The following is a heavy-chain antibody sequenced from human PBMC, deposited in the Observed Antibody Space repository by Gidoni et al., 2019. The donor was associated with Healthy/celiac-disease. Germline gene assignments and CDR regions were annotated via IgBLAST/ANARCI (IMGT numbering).Heavy chain of an antibody. CDR1: GYSFTGYW. Sequence: EVQLVQSGAEVKKPGESLRISCQGSGYSFTGYWITWVRQMPGKGLEWMGRIDPSDSYTNYSPSFQGHVTISADKSISTAYLQWSGLKASDTAMYYCARYSSGWEPGDYFDYWGQGTLVTVSS. D-gene: IGHD6-19*01. V-gene: IGHV5-10-1*03. CDR2: IDPSDSYT. J-gene: IGHJ4*02. CDR3: ARYSSGWEPGDYFDY.